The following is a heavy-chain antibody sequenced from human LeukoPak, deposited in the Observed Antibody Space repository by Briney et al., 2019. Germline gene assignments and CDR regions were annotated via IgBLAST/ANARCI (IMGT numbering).Heavy chain of an antibody. J-gene: IGHJ6*03. CDR3: ARGPGIAARPGDLYYYYYMDV. Sequence: GASVKVSCKASGYTFTSYYMHWVRQAPGQGLEWMGIINPSGGSTSYAQKFQGRVTMTRDTSTSTVYMELSSLRSEDTAVYYCARGPGIAARPGDLYYYYYMDVRGKGTTVTVSS. V-gene: IGHV1-46*01. CDR2: INPSGGST. D-gene: IGHD6-6*01. CDR1: GYTFTSYY.